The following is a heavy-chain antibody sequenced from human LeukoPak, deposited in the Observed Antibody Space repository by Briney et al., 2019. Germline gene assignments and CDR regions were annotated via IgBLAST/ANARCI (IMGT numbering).Heavy chain of an antibody. CDR2: ISSSGDST. D-gene: IGHD2-15*01. CDR3: AKIPRGGYMDV. J-gene: IGHJ6*03. Sequence: GGSLRLSGAASGFTFSNYGLSWVRQAPGKGLEWVSHISSSGDSTYYADSVKGRFTISRDNSKSTLYLQMNSLRAEDTAVYYCAKIPRGGYMDVWGKGTTVTVSS. CDR1: GFTFSNYG. V-gene: IGHV3-23*01.